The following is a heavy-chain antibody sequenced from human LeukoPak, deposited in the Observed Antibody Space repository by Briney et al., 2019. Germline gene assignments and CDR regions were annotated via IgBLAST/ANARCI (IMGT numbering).Heavy chain of an antibody. CDR1: GFTFGSYA. Sequence: GGSLRLSCAASGFTFGSYAMSWVRQAPGKGLEWVSAITDSGGDTYYADSVKGRFTISRDNSKNTLYLQMNSLRAEDTAVYCCAKGSSPSRPYYFDYWGQGTLVTVSS. D-gene: IGHD1-26*01. J-gene: IGHJ4*02. CDR2: ITDSGGDT. V-gene: IGHV3-23*01. CDR3: AKGSSPSRPYYFDY.